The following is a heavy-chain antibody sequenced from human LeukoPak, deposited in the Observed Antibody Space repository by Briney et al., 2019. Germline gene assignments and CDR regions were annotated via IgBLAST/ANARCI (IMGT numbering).Heavy chain of an antibody. J-gene: IGHJ4*02. Sequence: ASVTVSFMASGYTFTSYGISWVRQAPGHGLEWMGWISAYNGNTNYAQKLQGRVTMTTDTSTSTAYMELRSLRSDDTAVYYCASLVGATGYWGQGTLVTVSS. D-gene: IGHD1-26*01. V-gene: IGHV1-18*01. CDR3: ASLVGATGY. CDR1: GYTFTSYG. CDR2: ISAYNGNT.